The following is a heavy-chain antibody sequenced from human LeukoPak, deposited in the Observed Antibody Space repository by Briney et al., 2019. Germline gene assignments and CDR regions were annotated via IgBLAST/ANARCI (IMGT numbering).Heavy chain of an antibody. J-gene: IGHJ5*02. CDR2: IYTSGST. CDR3: ASAYGGNSKWFDP. Sequence: PSETLSLTCTVSGGSISSGSYYWSWIRQPAGKGLEWIGRIYTSGSTNYNPSLKSRVTISVDPSKNQFSLKLSSVTAADTAVYYCASAYGGNSKWFDPWGQGTLVTVSS. CDR1: GGSISSGSYY. V-gene: IGHV4-61*02. D-gene: IGHD4-23*01.